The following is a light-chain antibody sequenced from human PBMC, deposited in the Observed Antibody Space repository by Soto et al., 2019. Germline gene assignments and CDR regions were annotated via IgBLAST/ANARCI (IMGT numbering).Light chain of an antibody. Sequence: QSALTQPRSVSGSPGRSVTISRPGSGSDVRSFNYVSWYQQPPGKAPKLMIYDVSKRPSSVPDRFSGAKSGNTASLTISGLQAEDEGDYCCCSYGVSYNVIVGGGTKVTVL. CDR1: GSDVRSFNY. V-gene: IGLV2-11*01. CDR3: CSYGVSYNVI. CDR2: DVS. J-gene: IGLJ2*01.